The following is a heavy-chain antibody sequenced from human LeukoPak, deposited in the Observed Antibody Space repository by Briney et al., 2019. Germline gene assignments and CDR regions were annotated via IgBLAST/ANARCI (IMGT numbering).Heavy chain of an antibody. CDR1: GFTFSYHW. CDR3: AKDQPGMDV. J-gene: IGHJ6*02. V-gene: IGHV3-7*01. CDR2: IKNDGAVK. Sequence: GGSLTLSCAASGFTFSYHWMTWVRQAPGKGLEWVANIKNDGAVKNYVDSVKGRFTISRDNSKNTLYLQMNSLRAEDTAVYYCAKDQPGMDVWGQGTTVTVSS.